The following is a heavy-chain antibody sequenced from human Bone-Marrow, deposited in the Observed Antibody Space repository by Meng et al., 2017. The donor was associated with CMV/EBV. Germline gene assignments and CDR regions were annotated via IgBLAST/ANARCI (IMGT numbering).Heavy chain of an antibody. CDR3: AKDGWGNGVVNNYFDY. J-gene: IGHJ4*02. D-gene: IGHD6-19*01. CDR1: GFTFSSYA. V-gene: IGHV3-23*01. CDR2: ISGSGGST. Sequence: GESLKISCAASGFTFSSYAMSWVRQAPGKGLELVSAISGSGGSTYYADSVKGRFTISRDNSKNTLYLQMNSLRAEDTAVYYCAKDGWGNGVVNNYFDYWGQGTLVTVSS.